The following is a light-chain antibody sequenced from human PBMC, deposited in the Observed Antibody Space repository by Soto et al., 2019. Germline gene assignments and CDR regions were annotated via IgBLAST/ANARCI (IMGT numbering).Light chain of an antibody. V-gene: IGLV2-8*01. Sequence: QSALTQPPSASGSPGQSVTISCTGTSSDVGGYNYVSWYQHHPGKAPKLMIYEVAKRPSGVPDRFSGSKSGNTASLTVSGLQAEDEADYYCSSYTSSSTLWVFGGGTKLTVL. CDR3: SSYTSSSTLWV. J-gene: IGLJ3*02. CDR1: SSDVGGYNY. CDR2: EVA.